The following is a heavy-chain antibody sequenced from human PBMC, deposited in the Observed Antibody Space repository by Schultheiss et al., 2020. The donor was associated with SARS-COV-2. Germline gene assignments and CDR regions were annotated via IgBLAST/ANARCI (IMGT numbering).Heavy chain of an antibody. D-gene: IGHD3-3*01. V-gene: IGHV4-61*02. Sequence: SETLSLTCTVSGGSISSSSYYWSWIRQPPGKGLEWIGRIYTSGSTNYNPSLKSRVTISVDTSKNQFSLKLSSVTAADTAVYYCANTGDTSGYYFNYWGQGTLVTVSS. CDR3: ANTGDTSGYYFNY. CDR1: GGSISSSSYY. CDR2: IYTSGST. J-gene: IGHJ4*02.